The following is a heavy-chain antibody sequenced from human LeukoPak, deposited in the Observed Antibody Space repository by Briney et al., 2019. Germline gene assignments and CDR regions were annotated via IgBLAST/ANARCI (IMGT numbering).Heavy chain of an antibody. CDR2: INHSGST. CDR3: ARETVHNWFDP. J-gene: IGHJ5*02. Sequence: SETLSLTCAVYGGSFSGYYWSWIRQPPGKGLEWIGEINHSGSTNYNPSLKSRVTISVDTSKNQFSLKLSSVTAADTAVYYCARETVHNWFDPWGQGTLVTVSS. V-gene: IGHV4-34*09. D-gene: IGHD1-1*01. CDR1: GGSFSGYY.